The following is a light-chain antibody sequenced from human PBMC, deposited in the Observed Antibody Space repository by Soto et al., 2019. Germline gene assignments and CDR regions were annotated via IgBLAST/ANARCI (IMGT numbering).Light chain of an antibody. V-gene: IGKV1-33*01. CDR2: DAS. CDR3: QQYDNLLLT. J-gene: IGKJ4*01. CDR1: QDISNY. Sequence: DIQMTQYPSSLSASVVDRVTITCQASQDISNYLNWYQQKPGKAPKLLIYDASNLETGVPSRFSGSGSGTDFTFTISSLQPEDIATYYCQQYDNLLLTFGGGTKVDIK.